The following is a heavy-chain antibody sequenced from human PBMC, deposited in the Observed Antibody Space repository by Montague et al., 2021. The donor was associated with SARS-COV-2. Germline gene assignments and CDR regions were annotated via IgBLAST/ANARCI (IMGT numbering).Heavy chain of an antibody. D-gene: IGHD3-3*01. CDR2: INHSGST. CDR3: ARGLGRPGTIFGVALY. CDR1: GGSFSGYY. Sequence: SETLSLTCGVCGGSFSGYYWSWIRQPPGKGLQWIGGINHSGSTNXNSSLNSRGTISLDTSKNQFSLKLTSVSAADTAVYYCARGLGRPGTIFGVALYWGQGTLVTVSS. J-gene: IGHJ4*02. V-gene: IGHV4-34*01.